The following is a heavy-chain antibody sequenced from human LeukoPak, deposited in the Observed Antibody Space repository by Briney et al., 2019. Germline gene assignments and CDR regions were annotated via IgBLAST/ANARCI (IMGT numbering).Heavy chain of an antibody. CDR2: INPNSGGT. CDR3: ARDHAVTTYYYYYYYYMDV. J-gene: IGHJ6*03. Sequence: ASVKVSCKASGYTFTGYYMHWVRQAPGQGLEWMGWINPNSGGTNYAQKFQGRVTMTRDTSISTAYMELSRLRSDDTAVYYCARDHAVTTYYYYYYYYMDVWGKGTTVTVSS. CDR1: GYTFTGYY. V-gene: IGHV1-2*02. D-gene: IGHD4-11*01.